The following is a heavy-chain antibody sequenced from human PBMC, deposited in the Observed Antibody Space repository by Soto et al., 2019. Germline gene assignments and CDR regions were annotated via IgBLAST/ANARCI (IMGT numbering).Heavy chain of an antibody. CDR3: ATGLTRCSGGSCQNGGWFDP. J-gene: IGHJ5*02. CDR2: IYSSGST. CDR1: GGSISSSSYY. Sequence: SETLSLTCSVSGGSISSSSYYWGWIRQPPGKGLEWIGSIYSSGSTYYNPSLKSRVTISVDTSKNQFSLKLSSVTAADTAVYYCATGLTRCSGGSCQNGGWFDPWGQGTLVTSPQ. D-gene: IGHD2-15*01. V-gene: IGHV4-39*01.